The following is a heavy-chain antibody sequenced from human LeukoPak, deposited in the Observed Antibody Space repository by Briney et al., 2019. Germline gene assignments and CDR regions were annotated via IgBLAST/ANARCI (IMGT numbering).Heavy chain of an antibody. CDR1: GGSIISGGYP. CDR2: IYHSGST. J-gene: IGHJ4*02. D-gene: IGHD2-21*02. V-gene: IGHV4-30-2*01. CDR3: ARGPGSVVTATPFDY. Sequence: PSETLSLTCAVSGGSIISGGYPWSWIRQPPGKGLEWIGYIYHSGSTYYNPSLKSRVTISVDRSKNQFSLKLSSVTAADTAVYYCARGPGSVVTATPFDYWGQGTLVTVSS.